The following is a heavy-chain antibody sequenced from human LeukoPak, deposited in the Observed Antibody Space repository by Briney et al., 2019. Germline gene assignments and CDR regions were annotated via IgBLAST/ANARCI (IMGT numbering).Heavy chain of an antibody. J-gene: IGHJ4*02. CDR1: GFTVITND. CDR3: ARGVEPLAANTLAY. Sequence: GSLRLSCAASGFTVITNDMTWVRQAPGKGLEWVSVLYYNGNTKYTDSVQGRFTISRDNSKNTLYLEMNSLSPDDTAVYYCARGVEPLAANTLAYWGQGTLVSVSS. D-gene: IGHD1-14*01. CDR2: LYYNGNT. V-gene: IGHV3-53*01.